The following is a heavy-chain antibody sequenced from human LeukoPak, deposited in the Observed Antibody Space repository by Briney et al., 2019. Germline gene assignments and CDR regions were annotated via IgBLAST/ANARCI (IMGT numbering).Heavy chain of an antibody. V-gene: IGHV3-23*01. J-gene: IGHJ4*02. CDR2: ISSTGGTT. CDR1: GITFSSYG. Sequence: GGSLRLSCAASGITFSSYGMSWVRQAPGKGLEWVSSISSTGGTTYYADSVKGRFTISRDNSRNTLYLQMNSLRAEDTAVYYCAKGQVFQCDYWGQGTLVTVSS. CDR3: AKGQVFQCDY. D-gene: IGHD2/OR15-2a*01.